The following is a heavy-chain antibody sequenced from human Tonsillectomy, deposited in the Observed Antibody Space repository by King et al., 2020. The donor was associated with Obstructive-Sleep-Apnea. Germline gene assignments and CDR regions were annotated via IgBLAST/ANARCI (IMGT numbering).Heavy chain of an antibody. CDR2: IYYTGST. J-gene: IGHJ6*02. V-gene: IGHV4-30-4*01. D-gene: IGHD3-10*01. CDR3: AREGYYYGSGGGMDV. Sequence: VPLQESGPGLVKPSQTLSLTCTVSGGSISSGDYYWRWIRQPPGKGLEWIGYIYYTGSTYYNPSLKSRVTISVDTSKNQFSLKLSSVTAADTAVYYCAREGYYYGSGGGMDVWGQGTTVTVSS. CDR1: GGSISSGDYY.